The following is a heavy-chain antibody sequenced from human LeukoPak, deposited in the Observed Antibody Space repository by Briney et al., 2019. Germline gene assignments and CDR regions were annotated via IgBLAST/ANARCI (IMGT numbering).Heavy chain of an antibody. V-gene: IGHV3-15*01. J-gene: IGHJ4*02. D-gene: IGHD3-16*01. CDR1: GFTFSNAW. CDR2: IKSKTDGGTT. CDR3: TTDDDWGIPTY. Sequence: GGSLRLSCAASGFTFSNAWMSWVRQAPGKGLEWVGRIKSKTDGGTTDYAAPVKGRFTISRDDSKSTLYLQMNSLKTEDTAVYYCTTDDDWGIPTYWGQGTLVTVSS.